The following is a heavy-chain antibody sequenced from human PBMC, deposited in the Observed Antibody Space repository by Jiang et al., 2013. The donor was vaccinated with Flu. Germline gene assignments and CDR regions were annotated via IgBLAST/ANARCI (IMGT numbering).Heavy chain of an antibody. CDR1: GYSFTSYW. D-gene: IGHD3-9*01. CDR3: ARLRGEGYDIGTLDY. CDR2: IYPGDSDT. J-gene: IGHJ4*02. V-gene: IGHV5-51*01. Sequence: PGESLKISCKGSGYSFTSYWIGWVRQMPGKGLEWMGIIYPGDSDTRYSPSFQGQVTISADKSISTAYLQWSSLKASDTAMYYCARLRGEGYDIGTLDYWGQGTLVTVSS.